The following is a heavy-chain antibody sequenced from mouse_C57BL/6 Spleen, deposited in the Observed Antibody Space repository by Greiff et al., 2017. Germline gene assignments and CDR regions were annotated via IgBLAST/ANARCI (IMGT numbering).Heavy chain of an antibody. CDR2: IDPSDSYT. D-gene: IGHD2-4*01. V-gene: IGHV1-59*01. Sequence: QVQLQQPGAELVRPGTSVTLSCKASGYTFTSYWMHWVKQRPGQGLEWIGVIDPSDSYTNYNQKFKGKSPLTVDTSSRTAYMQLSSLTSEDSAVYYCERPLYYDYGDFDYWGQGTTLTVSS. J-gene: IGHJ2*01. CDR1: GYTFTSYW. CDR3: ERPLYYDYGDFDY.